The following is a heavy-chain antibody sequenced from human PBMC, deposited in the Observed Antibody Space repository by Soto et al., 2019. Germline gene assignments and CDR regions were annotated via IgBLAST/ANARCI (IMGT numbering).Heavy chain of an antibody. CDR3: VIEGTVAYYYGLDV. V-gene: IGHV4-61*03. Sequence: QVQLQESGPGLVKPSETLSLTCTVSGGSVSSGSYYWTWIRQPPGKGLEWSGYVYYNGGTNYNPSRRSRVTISVDTSKHHCSLKLSSVTAADTAVYYCVIEGTVAYYYGLDVWGQGTTVTVSS. J-gene: IGHJ6*02. CDR2: VYYNGGT. D-gene: IGHD1-1*01. CDR1: GGSVSSGSYY.